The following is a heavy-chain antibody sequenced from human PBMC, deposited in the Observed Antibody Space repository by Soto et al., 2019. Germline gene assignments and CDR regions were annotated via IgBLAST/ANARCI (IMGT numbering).Heavy chain of an antibody. CDR3: AKVMGMVRGVYPLDD. D-gene: IGHD3-10*01. J-gene: IGHJ4*02. V-gene: IGHV4-59*01. CDR1: GDSISPYY. Sequence: ETLSLTCTVSGDSISPYYWSWIRQPPGKEPEWIGYVYYTGSANYNPSLKSRGTISVDTSNNQFFLRLTSVTAADAAVYYCAKVMGMVRGVYPLDDWGQGTLVTVSS. CDR2: VYYTGSA.